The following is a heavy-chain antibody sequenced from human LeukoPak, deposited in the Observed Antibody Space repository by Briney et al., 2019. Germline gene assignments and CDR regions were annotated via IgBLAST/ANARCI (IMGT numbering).Heavy chain of an antibody. CDR1: GGSISSYY. V-gene: IGHV4-59*01. Sequence: SETLSLTCTVSGGSISSYYWSWIRQPPGKGLEWIGYIYYSGSTNYNPSLKSRVTISVDTSRNQFSLKLSSVTAADTAVYYCARAIYSNYFDPWGQGTLVTVSS. CDR3: ARAIYSNYFDP. D-gene: IGHD4-11*01. J-gene: IGHJ4*02. CDR2: IYYSGST.